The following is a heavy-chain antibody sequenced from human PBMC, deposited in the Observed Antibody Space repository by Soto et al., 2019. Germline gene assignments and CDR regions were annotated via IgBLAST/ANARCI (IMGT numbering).Heavy chain of an antibody. CDR1: GGSITSSSHY. D-gene: IGHD6-6*01. Sequence: QLQLQESGPGLVKPSETLSLTCTVSGGSITSSSHYWGWIRQPPGKGLECIGNIYYDGNTYYNPSLKRRVTLSLVTSKNQFSLRLNSVTAADTAVYYCARSSITPRLFMYPFDSWGQGTLVTVSS. CDR2: IYYDGNT. V-gene: IGHV4-39*01. CDR3: ARSSITPRLFMYPFDS. J-gene: IGHJ4*02.